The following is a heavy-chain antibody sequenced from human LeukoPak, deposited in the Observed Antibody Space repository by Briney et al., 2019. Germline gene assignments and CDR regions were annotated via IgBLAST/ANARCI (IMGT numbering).Heavy chain of an antibody. V-gene: IGHV6-1*01. CDR1: GDSASSNSVA. CDR2: TYYTSKWNN. Sequence: SQTLSLTCAISGDSASSNSVAWNWFRQSPSRGLEWLGRTYYTSKWNNDYAVSVQSRIAVNPDTSKNQFSLHLNSVTPEDTAVYYCARQAYRRFDPWGQGTLVTVSS. CDR3: ARQAYRRFDP. J-gene: IGHJ5*02.